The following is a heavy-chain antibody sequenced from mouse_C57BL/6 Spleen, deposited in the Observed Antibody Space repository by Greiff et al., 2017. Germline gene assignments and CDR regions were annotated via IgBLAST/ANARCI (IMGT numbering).Heavy chain of an antibody. CDR3: ARAHDAKEVWFAY. Sequence: QVQLQQPGAELVRPGSSVKLSCKASGYTFTSYWMDWVKQRPGQGLEWIGNIYPSDSETHYNQKFKDKATLTVDKSSSTAYMQLSSLTSEDSAVYYCARAHDAKEVWFAYWGQGTLVTVSA. D-gene: IGHD2-3*01. J-gene: IGHJ3*01. CDR1: GYTFTSYW. CDR2: IYPSDSET. V-gene: IGHV1-61*01.